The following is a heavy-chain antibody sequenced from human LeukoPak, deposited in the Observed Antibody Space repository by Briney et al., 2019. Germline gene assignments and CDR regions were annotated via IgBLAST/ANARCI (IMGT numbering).Heavy chain of an antibody. V-gene: IGHV3-74*01. Sequence: GGSLRLSCAASGFSFSTYWMHWVRQAPGKGPVWVSRISSDGSSTTYADSVQGRFTISRDNAKNTLYLQMNSLRAEDTAVYYCARGVPGYSSSWFDDWGQGALVTVSS. D-gene: IGHD6-13*01. CDR1: GFSFSTYW. CDR3: ARGVPGYSSSWFDD. CDR2: ISSDGSST. J-gene: IGHJ4*02.